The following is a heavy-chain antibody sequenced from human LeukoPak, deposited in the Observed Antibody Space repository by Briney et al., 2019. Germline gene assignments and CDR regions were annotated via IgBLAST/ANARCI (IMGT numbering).Heavy chain of an antibody. CDR2: MNPNSGNT. CDR3: VRALDRSYYYVYLS. CDR1: GYTFTDFD. D-gene: IGHD3-16*01. J-gene: IGHJ5*02. Sequence: ASVKVSCKASGYTFTDFDINWVRQAPGRGLEWMGWMNPNSGNTVYAQKFQGRVTMTRDTSINTGRMELTSLTSEDTAVYYCVRALDRSYYYVYLSWGQGTVISVSS. V-gene: IGHV1-8*01.